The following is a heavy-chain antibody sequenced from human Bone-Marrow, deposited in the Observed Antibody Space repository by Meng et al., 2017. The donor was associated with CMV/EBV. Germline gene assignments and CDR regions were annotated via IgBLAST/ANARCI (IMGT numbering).Heavy chain of an antibody. CDR2: IGTAGDT. V-gene: IGHV3-13*01. Sequence: GESLKISCAASGFTFSSYDMHWVRQATGKGLEWVSAIGTAGDTYYPGSVKGRFTISRENAKNSLYLQMNSLRAGDTAVYYCAGHLITTRAHDYWGQGTLVTVSS. CDR1: GFTFSSYD. CDR3: AGHLITTRAHDY. D-gene: IGHD1-1*01. J-gene: IGHJ4*02.